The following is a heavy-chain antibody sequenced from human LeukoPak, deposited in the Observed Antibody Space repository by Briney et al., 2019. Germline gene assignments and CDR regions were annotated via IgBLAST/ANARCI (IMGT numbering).Heavy chain of an antibody. D-gene: IGHD4-17*01. J-gene: IGHJ4*02. CDR3: ARVPISTTARGYFDY. Sequence: PSESLSLTCTVSGGSVSSGGYYWSWIRQPPGKGLEGIGHTYFSGTTTYDPSLNRRVTISVDTSKTTFSLKLSSVTAAATADYYGARVPISTTARGYFDYWGQGTLVTVSS. CDR2: TYFSGTT. V-gene: IGHV4-61*08. CDR1: GGSVSSGGYY.